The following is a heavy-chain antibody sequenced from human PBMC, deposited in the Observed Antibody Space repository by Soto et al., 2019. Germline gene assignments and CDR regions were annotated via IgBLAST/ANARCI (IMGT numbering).Heavy chain of an antibody. J-gene: IGHJ4*02. V-gene: IGHV3-30*18. CDR3: AKDLSYYLDY. CDR1: GFTFSSYG. Sequence: QVQLVESGGGVVQPGRSLRLSCAASGFTFSSYGMHWVRQAPGKGLEWMAVISYDGSNKYYADSVKGRFTISRDNSKNTLFLKMNSLRAEDTAVYYCAKDLSYYLDYWGQGTLVTVSS. CDR2: ISYDGSNK.